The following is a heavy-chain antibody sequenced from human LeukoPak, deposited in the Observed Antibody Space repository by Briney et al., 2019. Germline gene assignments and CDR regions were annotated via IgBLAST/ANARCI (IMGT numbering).Heavy chain of an antibody. Sequence: SVKVSCKASGGTFSSYAISWVRQAPGQGLEWMGRIIPILGMANYAQKFQGRVTITADKSTSTAYMELSSLRSEDTAVYYCAAPQGPYDSSGYPPYYYYGMDVWGQGTTVTVSS. D-gene: IGHD3-22*01. CDR2: IIPILGMA. CDR3: AAPQGPYDSSGYPPYYYYGMDV. J-gene: IGHJ6*02. V-gene: IGHV1-69*04. CDR1: GGTFSSYA.